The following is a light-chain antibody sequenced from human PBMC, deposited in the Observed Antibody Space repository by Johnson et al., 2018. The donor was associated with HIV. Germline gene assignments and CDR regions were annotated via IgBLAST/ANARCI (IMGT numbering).Light chain of an antibody. Sequence: IGNNYVSWSQQLPGTAPKLLIYDNTQRPSGIPDRFSGSKSGTSATLGITGLQTGDEADYYCGTWDTSLSAGGVFGTGTKVTVL. CDR1: IGNNY. CDR3: GTWDTSLSAGGV. CDR2: DNT. J-gene: IGLJ1*01. V-gene: IGLV1-51*01.